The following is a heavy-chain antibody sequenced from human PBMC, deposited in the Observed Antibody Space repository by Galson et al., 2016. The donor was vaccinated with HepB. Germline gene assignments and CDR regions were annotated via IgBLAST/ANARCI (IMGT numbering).Heavy chain of an antibody. D-gene: IGHD6-19*01. CDR3: TTWLSHHFDY. CDR2: IDGPTPNT. V-gene: IGHV3-23*01. CDR1: GFTFRNYA. J-gene: IGHJ4*02. Sequence: SLRLSCAASGFTFRNYALSWVRRAPGKGLEWVSHIDGPTPNTHYADSVRGRFSIYRDNSRDTLYLQMDSLTAEYSALYYCTTWLSHHFDYWGQGTRVTVSS.